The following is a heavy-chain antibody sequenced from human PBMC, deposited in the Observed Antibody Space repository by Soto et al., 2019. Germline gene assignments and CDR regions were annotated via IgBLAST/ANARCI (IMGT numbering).Heavy chain of an antibody. J-gene: IGHJ4*02. CDR1: DGSISSGSYY. CDR2: FYYGGNT. Sequence: PSETLSLTCTVSDGSISSGSYYWGWIRQPPGKGLEWIGSFYYGGNTYYNPSLKSRVTISVDTSKNQFSLKLSSVTAADTAVFYCARGAYSSGCFDFWGQGTLVTVSS. CDR3: ARGAYSSGCFDF. D-gene: IGHD6-19*01. V-gene: IGHV4-39*01.